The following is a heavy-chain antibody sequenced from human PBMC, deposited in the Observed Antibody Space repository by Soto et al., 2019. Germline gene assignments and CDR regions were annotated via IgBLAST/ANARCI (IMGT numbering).Heavy chain of an antibody. J-gene: IGHJ6*01. CDR3: AGSSPSVARGYYYYGMDV. V-gene: IGHV1-69*13. D-gene: IGHD3-10*01. Sequence: SVKVSCKASGGTFSSYAISWVRQAPGQGLEWMGGIIPIFGTANYAQKFQGRVTITADESTSTAYMELSSLRSEDTAVYYCAGSSPSVARGYYYYGMDVWGQGTTVTVSS. CDR1: GGTFSSYA. CDR2: IIPIFGTA.